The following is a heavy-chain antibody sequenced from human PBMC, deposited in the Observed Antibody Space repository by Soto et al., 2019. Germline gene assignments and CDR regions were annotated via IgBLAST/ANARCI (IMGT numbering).Heavy chain of an antibody. J-gene: IGHJ5*02. CDR1: GYTFFTYD. V-gene: IGHV1-18*01. CDR3: ARHHGPTTSENWFDP. CDR2: ISTYSGDT. Sequence: ASVKVSCKASGYTFFTYDISWVRQAPGQGLEWMGWISTYSGDTKHAQKFQGRVTMTTDTSTTTAYLELRSLRSDDTAVYYCARHHGPTTSENWFDPWGQGTLVTVSS. D-gene: IGHD5-12*01.